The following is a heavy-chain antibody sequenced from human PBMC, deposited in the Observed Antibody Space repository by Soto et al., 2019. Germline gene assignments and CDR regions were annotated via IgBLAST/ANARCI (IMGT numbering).Heavy chain of an antibody. CDR1: GYIFTSYW. J-gene: IGHJ5*02. Sequence: GESLKISCKGSGYIFTSYWIGWVRQMPGKGLEWMGIIYPGDSDTRYSPSFQGQVTISADKSISTAYLQWSSLKASDTAMYYCARSRIAARNWFDPWGQGTRGTV. CDR2: IYPGDSDT. CDR3: ARSRIAARNWFDP. D-gene: IGHD6-25*01. V-gene: IGHV5-51*01.